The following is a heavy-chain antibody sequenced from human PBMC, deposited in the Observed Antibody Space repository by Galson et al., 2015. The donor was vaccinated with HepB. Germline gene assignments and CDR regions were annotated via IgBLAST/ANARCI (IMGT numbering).Heavy chain of an antibody. D-gene: IGHD4-17*01. CDR2: ISAGSHNA. Sequence: SVKVSCKASGYTFTNYAMHWLCQAPGQRPEWMGWISAGSHNAKYSQKFQGRVSFTRDTSASTAYMELNSLTSEDTAVYYCAISYGRDSAWDYWGQGTLVSVSS. J-gene: IGHJ4*02. V-gene: IGHV1-3*01. CDR1: GYTFTNYA. CDR3: AISYGRDSAWDY.